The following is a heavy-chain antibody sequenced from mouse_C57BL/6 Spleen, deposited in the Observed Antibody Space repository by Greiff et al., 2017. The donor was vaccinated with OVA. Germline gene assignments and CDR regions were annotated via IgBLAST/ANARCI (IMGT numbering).Heavy chain of an antibody. CDR1: GYAFSSSW. CDR2: IYPGDGDT. J-gene: IGHJ4*01. D-gene: IGHD2-4*01. CDR3: ARFYDYVYYAMDY. Sequence: VQLQQSGPELVKPGASVKISCKASGYAFSSSWMNWVKQRPGQGLEWIGRIYPGDGDTNYNGKFKGKATLTADKSSSTAYMQLSSLTSEDSAVYFCARFYDYVYYAMDYWGQGTSVTVSS. V-gene: IGHV1-82*01.